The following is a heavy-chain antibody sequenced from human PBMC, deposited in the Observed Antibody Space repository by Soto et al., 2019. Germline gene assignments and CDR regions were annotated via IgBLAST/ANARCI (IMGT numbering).Heavy chain of an antibody. CDR1: GYTFTSYA. D-gene: IGHD4-4*01. V-gene: IGHV1-3*01. J-gene: IGHJ6*02. Sequence: ASVKVSCKASGYTFTSYAMHWVRQAPGQRLEWMGWINAGNGNTKYSQKFQGRVTITRDTSASTAYMELSSLRSEDTAVYYCARDSAYSKGGRGYYYYYYGMDVWGQGTTVTVS. CDR3: ARDSAYSKGGRGYYYYYYGMDV. CDR2: INAGNGNT.